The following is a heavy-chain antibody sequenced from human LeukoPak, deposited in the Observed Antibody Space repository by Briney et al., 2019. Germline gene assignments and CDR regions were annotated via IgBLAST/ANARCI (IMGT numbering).Heavy chain of an antibody. CDR3: ARGQQLWPIHYFDY. CDR2: IYTSGST. CDR1: GGSISSGSYY. J-gene: IGHJ4*02. D-gene: IGHD5-18*01. Sequence: SETLSLTCTVSGGSISSGSYYWSWIRQPAGKGLEWIGRIYTSGSTNYNPSLKSRVTISEDTSKNQFSLKLSSVTAADTAVYYCARGQQLWPIHYFDYWGQGTLVTVSS. V-gene: IGHV4-61*02.